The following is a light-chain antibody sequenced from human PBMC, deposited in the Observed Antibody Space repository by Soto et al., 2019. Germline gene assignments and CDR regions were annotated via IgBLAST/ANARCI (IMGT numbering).Light chain of an antibody. V-gene: IGKV3-15*01. CDR1: QSVSSN. J-gene: IGKJ2*01. CDR3: QQYHNWPVT. Sequence: EIVMTQSPVTLSVSPGEGDTLSCRASQSVSSNLAWYQQKPGQAPRLLIYGASTRATGIPTRFSGSGSGTEFTLTISSLQSEDFAAYYCQQYHNWPVTFGQGTKLEIK. CDR2: GAS.